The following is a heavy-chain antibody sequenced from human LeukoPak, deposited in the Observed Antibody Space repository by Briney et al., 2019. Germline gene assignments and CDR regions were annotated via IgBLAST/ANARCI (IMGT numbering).Heavy chain of an antibody. D-gene: IGHD3-9*01. CDR2: ISSSSSAI. Sequence: PGGSLRLSCAASGFTFSSYNINWVRQAPGKGLEWVSYISSSSSAIYYADSMKGRFTISRNNAKNSLYLQMNSLRAEDTAVYYCARGEYDILTGYSPFDYWGQGTLVTVSS. V-gene: IGHV3-48*01. CDR1: GFTFSSYN. CDR3: ARGEYDILTGYSPFDY. J-gene: IGHJ4*02.